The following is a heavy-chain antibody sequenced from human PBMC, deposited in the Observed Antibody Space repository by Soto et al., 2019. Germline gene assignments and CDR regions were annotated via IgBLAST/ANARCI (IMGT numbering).Heavy chain of an antibody. V-gene: IGHV1-2*04. J-gene: IGHJ6*02. CDR3: ARDRYGGMDV. CDR2: INPNSGGT. D-gene: IGHD3-9*01. Sequence: ASVKVSCKASGYTFTGYYMHWVRQAPGQGLEWMGWINPNSGGTNYAQKFQGWVTMTRETSISTAYMELSRLRSDDTAVYYCARDRYGGMDVWGQGTTVTVSS. CDR1: GYTFTGYY.